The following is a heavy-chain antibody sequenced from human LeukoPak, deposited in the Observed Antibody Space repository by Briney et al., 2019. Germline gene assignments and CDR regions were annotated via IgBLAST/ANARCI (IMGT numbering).Heavy chain of an antibody. J-gene: IGHJ6*02. CDR2: MNPNNTNT. CDR1: GYTFTSYD. V-gene: IGHV1-8*01. CDR3: ARGLLVAATGGHYYYYVMDV. Sequence: GASVKVSCKASGYTFTSYDINWVRQATGQGLEWMGWMNPNNTNTDYTQKFHGRITLTRNTSISTAYMELSGLRSEDTAVYFCARGLLVAATGGHYYYYVMDVWGQGTTVTVSS. D-gene: IGHD6-13*01.